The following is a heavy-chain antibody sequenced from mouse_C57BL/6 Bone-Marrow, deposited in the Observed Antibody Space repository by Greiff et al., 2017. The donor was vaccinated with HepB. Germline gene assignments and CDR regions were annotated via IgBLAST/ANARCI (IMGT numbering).Heavy chain of an antibody. CDR2: ISDGGSYT. J-gene: IGHJ1*03. D-gene: IGHD4-1*01. CDR3: ARDGLGLYWYFDV. CDR1: GFTFSSYA. Sequence: EVKVVESGGGLVKPGGSLKLSCAASGFTFSSYAMSWVRQTPEKRLEWVATISDGGSYTYYPDNVKGRFTISRDNAKNNLYLQMSHLKSEDTAMYYCARDGLGLYWYFDVWGTGTTVTVSS. V-gene: IGHV5-4*01.